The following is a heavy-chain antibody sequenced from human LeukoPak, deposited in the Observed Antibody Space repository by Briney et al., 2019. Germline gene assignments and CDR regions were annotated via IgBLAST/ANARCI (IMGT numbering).Heavy chain of an antibody. CDR2: IYSSGST. V-gene: IGHV4-61*02. CDR1: GGSISSSSYY. CDR3: ARTPIYYYDNSGYYN. J-gene: IGHJ4*02. D-gene: IGHD3-22*01. Sequence: SETLSLTCTVSGGSISSSSYYWSWIRQPAGKGLEWIGLIYSSGSTSYNPSLKSRVTMSVDTSKNQFSLKLSSVTAADTAVYYCARTPIYYYDNSGYYNWGQGTLVTVSS.